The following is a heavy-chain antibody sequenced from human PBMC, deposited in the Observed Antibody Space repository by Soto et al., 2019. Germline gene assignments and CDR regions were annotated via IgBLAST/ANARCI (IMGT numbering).Heavy chain of an antibody. V-gene: IGHV3-30*18. CDR2: ISYDGSNK. J-gene: IGHJ6*02. Sequence: QVQLVESGGGVVQPGRSLRLSCAASGFTFSSYGMHWVRQAPGKGLEWVAVISYDGSNKYYADSVKGRFTISRDNSKNTLYLQMNSLRAEDTAVYYCAKGPERWSRRMDVWGQGTTVTVSS. CDR3: AKGPERWSRRMDV. CDR1: GFTFSSYG. D-gene: IGHD1-26*01.